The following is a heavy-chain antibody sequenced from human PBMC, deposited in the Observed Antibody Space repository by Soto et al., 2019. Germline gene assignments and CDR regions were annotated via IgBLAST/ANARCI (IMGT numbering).Heavy chain of an antibody. CDR1: GFTFANYA. D-gene: IGHD3-3*01. CDR2: ISGSAGYT. CDR3: AKDQKNDFWSGVNFFDY. J-gene: IGHJ4*02. V-gene: IGHV3-23*01. Sequence: EVQLLESGGDLVQPGGSLRLSCAASGFTFANYAMGWVRQAPGKGLEWVSGISGSAGYTYYADSVKGRFTVSRDNPKNTVYLQMNSLRVEDTAVYYCAKDQKNDFWSGVNFFDYWGQGILVTVSS.